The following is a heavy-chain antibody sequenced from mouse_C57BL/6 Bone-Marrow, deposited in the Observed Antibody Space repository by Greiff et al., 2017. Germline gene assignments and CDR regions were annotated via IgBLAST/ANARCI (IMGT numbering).Heavy chain of an antibody. CDR2: IDPETGGS. D-gene: IGHD1-1*01. V-gene: IGHV1-15*01. CDR3: TRGAPYGSSSFDY. J-gene: IGHJ2*01. CDR1: GYTFTDYE. Sequence: VKLVESGAELVRPGASVTLSCKASGYTFTDYEMHWVKQTPVHGLAWIGAIDPETGGSAYNQKFKGKAILTADKSSSTAYMELRSLTSEDSAVYYCTRGAPYGSSSFDYWGQGTTLTVSS.